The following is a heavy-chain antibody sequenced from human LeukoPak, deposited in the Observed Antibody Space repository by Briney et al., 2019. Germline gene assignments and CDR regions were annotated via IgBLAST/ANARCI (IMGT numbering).Heavy chain of an antibody. J-gene: IGHJ4*01. CDR2: IGGDGSVT. D-gene: IGHD6-6*01. CDR1: GFSLRNYW. CDR3: ARYSSSSGGASYYLDY. V-gene: IGHV3-74*01. Sequence: QPGGSLRLSCAASGFSLRNYWMHWVRQVPGKRLVWVSRIGGDGSVTNYADSVKGRFTIPRDNAKNTLFLQINGLRAEDTAVYYCARYSSSSGGASYYLDYWGHGTLVTVSS.